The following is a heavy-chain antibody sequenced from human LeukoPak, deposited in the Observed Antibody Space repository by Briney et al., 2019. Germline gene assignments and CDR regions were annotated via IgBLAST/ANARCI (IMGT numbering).Heavy chain of an antibody. J-gene: IGHJ4*02. D-gene: IGHD2-2*01. CDR3: ATRGPEIFLPPAARSYYFDY. CDR2: FDPEDGET. Sequence: ASVTVSFTVSGYTLTELSMHWVRQAPGKGLEWMGGFDPEDGETIYAQKFQGRVTMTEDTSTDTAYMELSSLRSEDTAVYYCATRGPEIFLPPAARSYYFDYWGQGTLVTVSS. V-gene: IGHV1-24*01. CDR1: GYTLTELS.